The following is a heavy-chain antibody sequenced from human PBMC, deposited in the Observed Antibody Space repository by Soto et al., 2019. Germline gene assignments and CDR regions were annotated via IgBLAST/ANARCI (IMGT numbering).Heavy chain of an antibody. V-gene: IGHV4-34*01. CDR3: ARGTLEWIGGAYYYYYLMKV. D-gene: IGHD3-10*01. CDR1: GGSFSGYY. J-gene: IGHJ6*02. CDR2: INHSGST. Sequence: PSETLSLTCAVYGGSFSGYYWSWIRQPPGKRLEWIGEINHSGSTNYNPSLKSRVTISVDTSKNEFSLKLSSVTASAGDVYYCARGTLEWIGGAYYYYYLMKVWRQGTTVTVSS.